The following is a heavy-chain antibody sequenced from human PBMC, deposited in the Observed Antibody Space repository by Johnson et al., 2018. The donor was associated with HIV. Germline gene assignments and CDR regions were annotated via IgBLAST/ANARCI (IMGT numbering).Heavy chain of an antibody. J-gene: IGHJ3*02. CDR2: ISYDGNNK. CDR3: VRPAAAGRDDAFDI. V-gene: IGHV3-30*03. Sequence: QVQLVESGGVVVQPGRSLRLSCAASGFTFSSYGMHWVRQAPGKGLEWVAVISYDGNNKYYADSVKGRFTISRDNAKNSLYLQMNSLRAEDTAVYYCVRPAAAGRDDAFDIWGQGTMVTVSS. CDR1: GFTFSSYG. D-gene: IGHD6-13*01.